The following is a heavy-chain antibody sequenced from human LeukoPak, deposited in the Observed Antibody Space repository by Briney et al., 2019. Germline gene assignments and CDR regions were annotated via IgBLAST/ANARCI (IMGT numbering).Heavy chain of an antibody. CDR3: ARDDNLAKNTMIQGY. J-gene: IGHJ4*02. CDR2: INPSGGST. V-gene: IGHV1-46*01. D-gene: IGHD3-22*01. CDR1: GYTFTSYY. Sequence: GASVKVSCKASGYTFTSYYMHWVRQAPGQGLEWMGIINPSGGSTSYAQKFQGRVTMTRDTSTSTVYMELSSLRSEETAVYYCARDDNLAKNTMIQGYWGQGTLVTVSS.